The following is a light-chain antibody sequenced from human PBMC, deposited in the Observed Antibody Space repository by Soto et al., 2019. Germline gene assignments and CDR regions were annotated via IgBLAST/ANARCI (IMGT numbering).Light chain of an antibody. J-gene: IGKJ3*01. CDR3: QQRSNWPLT. CDR2: DAS. CDR1: QSISSY. V-gene: IGKV3-11*01. Sequence: DIVLTQSPATLSLSPGERATLSCRASQSISSYLVWFQQKPGQAPRLLIYDASTRATGIPARFSGSWSGTDFTLTISSLEPEDFSVYYCQQRSNWPLTFGPGTKVDIK.